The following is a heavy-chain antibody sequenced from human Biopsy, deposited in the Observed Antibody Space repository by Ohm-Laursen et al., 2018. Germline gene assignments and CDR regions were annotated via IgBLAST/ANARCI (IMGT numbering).Heavy chain of an antibody. CDR2: IFYRGST. V-gene: IGHV4-39*01. CDR3: ARDYDTSGYYYVS. Sequence: SDTLSLTCTVSGGSISTNNYYWGWIRQPPGKGLAWIGSIFYRGSTHYKPSLKSQVNISVDTSKNQFSLKLNSVTAADTAVYYCARDYDTSGYYYVSWGQGTLVTVSS. D-gene: IGHD3-22*01. CDR1: GGSISTNNYY. J-gene: IGHJ5*02.